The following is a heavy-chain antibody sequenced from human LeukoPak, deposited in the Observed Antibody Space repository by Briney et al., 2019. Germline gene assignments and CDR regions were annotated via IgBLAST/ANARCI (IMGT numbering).Heavy chain of an antibody. V-gene: IGHV4-59*08. CDR1: GGSISSYY. Sequence: SETLSLTCTVSGGSISSYYWSWIRQPPGKGLEWIGYIYYSGSTNYNPSLKSRVTISVDTSKNQFSLKLSSVTAADTAVYYCARGTMVRGVIILVDVFDYWGQGTLVTVSS. CDR3: ARGTMVRGVIILVDVFDY. D-gene: IGHD3-10*01. CDR2: IYYSGST. J-gene: IGHJ4*02.